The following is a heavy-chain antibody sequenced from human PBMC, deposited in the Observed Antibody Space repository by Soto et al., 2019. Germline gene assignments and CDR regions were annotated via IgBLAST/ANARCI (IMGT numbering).Heavy chain of an antibody. CDR2: ISSSSSTI. CDR3: ARGAGVYSGYDSSSGNFDY. J-gene: IGHJ4*02. V-gene: IGHV3-48*01. Sequence: EVQLVESGGGLVQPGGSLKLSCAASGFTFSSYSMNWVRQAPGKGLEWVSYISSSSSTIYYADSVKGRFTISRDNAKNSLYLQMNSLSAEDTAVYYCARGAGVYSGYDSSSGNFDYWGQGTLVTVSS. D-gene: IGHD5-12*01. CDR1: GFTFSSYS.